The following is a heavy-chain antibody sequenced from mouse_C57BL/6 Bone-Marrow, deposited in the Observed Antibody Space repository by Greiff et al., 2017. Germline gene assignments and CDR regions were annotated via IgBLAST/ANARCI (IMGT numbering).Heavy chain of an antibody. D-gene: IGHD2-4*01. CDR2: ISNGGGST. Sequence: DVQLVESGGGLVQPGGSLKLSCAASGFTFSDYYMYWVRQTPEKRLEWVAYISNGGGSTYYPDTVKGRFTISRDNAKNTLYLQMSRLKSEDTAMYYCARPYDYDGAYWGQGTLVTVSA. CDR1: GFTFSDYY. V-gene: IGHV5-12*01. CDR3: ARPYDYDGAY. J-gene: IGHJ3*01.